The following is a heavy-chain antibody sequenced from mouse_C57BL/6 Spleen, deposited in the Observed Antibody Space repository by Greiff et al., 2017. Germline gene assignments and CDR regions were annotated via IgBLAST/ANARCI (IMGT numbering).Heavy chain of an antibody. CDR1: GFSLTSYA. CDR2: IWTGGGT. Sequence: VMLVESGPGLVAPSQSLSITCTVSGFSLTSYAISWVRQPPGKGLEWLGVIWTGGGTNYNSALQSRLSISKDNAKSQVFLKMNSLQTDDTARYYCARRGDLRRDAMDYWGQGTSVTVSS. J-gene: IGHJ4*01. D-gene: IGHD2-12*01. V-gene: IGHV2-9-1*01. CDR3: ARRGDLRRDAMDY.